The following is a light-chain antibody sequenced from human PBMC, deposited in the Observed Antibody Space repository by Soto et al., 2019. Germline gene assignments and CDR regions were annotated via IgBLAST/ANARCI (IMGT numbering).Light chain of an antibody. J-gene: IGKJ1*01. Sequence: EIVLTQSPGTLSLSPGERATLSCRASQSVSSSYLAWYQQKPGQAPRLLIYGASSRATGIPDRFSGSGSGTDFTLTISRREPEDFAVYYCQQHGSSPRTFGQGTKVEIK. V-gene: IGKV3-20*01. CDR1: QSVSSSY. CDR2: GAS. CDR3: QQHGSSPRT.